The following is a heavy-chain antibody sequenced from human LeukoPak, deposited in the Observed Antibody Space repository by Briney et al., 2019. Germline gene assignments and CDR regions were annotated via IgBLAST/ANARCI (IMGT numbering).Heavy chain of an antibody. V-gene: IGHV3-23*01. CDR2: VSGSGGST. J-gene: IGHJ4*02. Sequence: GGSLRLSCAASGFTFSNYDMSWVRQAPGKGLEWVSAVSGSGGSTYYADSVKGRFTVSRDNSKNTLYLQMNSLRAEDTAVYHCAKGKTSGTYFDYWGQGAPVTVSS. CDR3: AKGKTSGTYFDY. CDR1: GFTFSNYD. D-gene: IGHD1-26*01.